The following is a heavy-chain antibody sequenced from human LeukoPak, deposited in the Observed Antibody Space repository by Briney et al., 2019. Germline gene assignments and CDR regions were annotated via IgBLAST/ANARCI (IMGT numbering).Heavy chain of an antibody. CDR2: IYTSGST. V-gene: IGHV4-4*07. CDR1: GGSISSYY. Sequence: SETLSLTCTVSGGSISSYYWSWIRQPAGKGLEWIGRIYTSGSTNYNPSLKSRVTVSVDTSKNQFSLKLSSVTAADTAVYYCARGMRYQLLNWFDPWGQGTLVTVSS. CDR3: ARGMRYQLLNWFDP. D-gene: IGHD2-2*01. J-gene: IGHJ5*02.